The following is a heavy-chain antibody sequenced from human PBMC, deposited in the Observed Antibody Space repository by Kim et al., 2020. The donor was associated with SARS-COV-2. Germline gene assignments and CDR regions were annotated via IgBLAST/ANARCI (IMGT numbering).Heavy chain of an antibody. CDR1: GGSFSGYY. D-gene: IGHD3-9*01. V-gene: IGHV4-34*01. J-gene: IGHJ4*02. CDR3: ARGWLRYFDWLGTPYYFDY. CDR2: INHSGST. Sequence: SETLSLTCAVYGGSFSGYYWSWIRQPPGKGLEWIGEINHSGSTNYNPSLKSRVTISVDTSKNQFSLKLSSVTAADTAVYYCARGWLRYFDWLGTPYYFDYWGQGTLVTVSS.